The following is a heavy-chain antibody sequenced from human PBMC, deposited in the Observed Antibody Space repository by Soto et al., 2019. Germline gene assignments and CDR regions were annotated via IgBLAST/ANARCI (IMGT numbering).Heavy chain of an antibody. J-gene: IGHJ4*02. CDR1: GGSVSSGSYY. Sequence: PSETLSLTCTVSGGSVSSGSYYWSWIRQPPGKGLEWIGYIYYSGSTNYNPSLKSRVTISVDTSKNQFPLKLSSVTAADTAVYYCARGRITIFGVVTDFDYWGQGTLVTVSS. CDR3: ARGRITIFGVVTDFDY. D-gene: IGHD3-3*01. V-gene: IGHV4-61*01. CDR2: IYYSGST.